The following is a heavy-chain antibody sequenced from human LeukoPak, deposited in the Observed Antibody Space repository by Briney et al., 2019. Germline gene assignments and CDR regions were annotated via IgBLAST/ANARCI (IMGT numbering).Heavy chain of an antibody. J-gene: IGHJ4*02. CDR2: IYTSGST. V-gene: IGHV4-61*02. Sequence: SETLSLTCTVSGGSISSGSYYWRWIRQPAGTGLEWIGRIYTSGSTNYNPSLKSRVTISVDTSKNQFSLKLTSVTAADTAVYYCARHRRIAAAGIRGYDYWGQGTLVTVSS. CDR3: ARHRRIAAAGIRGYDY. CDR1: GGSISSGSYY. D-gene: IGHD6-13*01.